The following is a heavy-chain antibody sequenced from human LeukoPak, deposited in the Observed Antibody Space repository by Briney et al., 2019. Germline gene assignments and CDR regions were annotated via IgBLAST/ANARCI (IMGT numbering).Heavy chain of an antibody. CDR2: ISGSGGST. J-gene: IGHJ4*02. D-gene: IGHD3-3*01. CDR1: GFTFSSYA. Sequence: QPGGSLRLSCAASGFTFSSYAMSWVRQAPGKGLEWVSAISGSGGSTYYADSVKGRFTISRGNSKNTLYLQMNSLRAEDTAVYYCAASSEWLLSIDYWGQGTLVTVSS. V-gene: IGHV3-23*01. CDR3: AASSEWLLSIDY.